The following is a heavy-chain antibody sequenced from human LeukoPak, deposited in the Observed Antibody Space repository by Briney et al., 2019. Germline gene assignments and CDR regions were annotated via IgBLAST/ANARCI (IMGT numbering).Heavy chain of an antibody. J-gene: IGHJ6*02. D-gene: IGHD5-12*01. Sequence: PGGSLRLSCAASGFTFSSYAMSWVRQAPGKGLEWVSGISGSGGSTYYADSVKGRFTIPRDNSKNTLYLQMNSLRAEDTAVYYCAKRPYELGPMDVWGQGTTVTVSS. CDR2: ISGSGGST. CDR1: GFTFSSYA. CDR3: AKRPYELGPMDV. V-gene: IGHV3-23*01.